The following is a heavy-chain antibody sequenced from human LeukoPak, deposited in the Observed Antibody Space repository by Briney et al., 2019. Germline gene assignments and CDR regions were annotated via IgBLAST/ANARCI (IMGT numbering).Heavy chain of an antibody. V-gene: IGHV5-51*01. CDR3: ARQLCSGGSCYLDY. CDR2: IYPGDSDT. CDR1: GYRFTSYW. J-gene: IGHJ4*02. D-gene: IGHD2-15*01. Sequence: GESLKISCKGSGYRFTSYWIGWVRQMPGKGLEWMGIIYPGDSDTRYSPSFQGQVTVSADKSISTAYLQWSSLKDSDTAMYYCARQLCSGGSCYLDYWGQGTLVTVSS.